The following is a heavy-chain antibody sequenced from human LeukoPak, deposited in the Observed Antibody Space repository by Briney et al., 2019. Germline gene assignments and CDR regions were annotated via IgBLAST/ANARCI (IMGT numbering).Heavy chain of an antibody. Sequence: GASVKVSCKASGGTFSSYTISWVRQAPGQGLEWMGRIIPILGIANYAQKFQGRVTITADKSTSTAYMELSSLRSEDTAVYYCARGERDFWSGYYNPLDYWGQGTLVTVSS. CDR2: IIPILGIA. CDR1: GGTFSSYT. D-gene: IGHD3-3*01. CDR3: ARGERDFWSGYYNPLDY. V-gene: IGHV1-69*02. J-gene: IGHJ4*02.